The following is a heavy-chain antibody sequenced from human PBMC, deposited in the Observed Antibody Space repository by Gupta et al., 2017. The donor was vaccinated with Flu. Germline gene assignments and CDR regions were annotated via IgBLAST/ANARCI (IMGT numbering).Heavy chain of an antibody. J-gene: IGHJ4*02. CDR3: ATVPDYGDYSR. Sequence: HGVRQAPGKGLEWVGGFDPGDGETIYAQRFQGRVTMTEDTSTDTAYMELKSLRPDDTAVYYCATVPDYGDYSRWGQGTLVTVSS. V-gene: IGHV1-24*01. D-gene: IGHD4-17*01. CDR2: FDPGDGET.